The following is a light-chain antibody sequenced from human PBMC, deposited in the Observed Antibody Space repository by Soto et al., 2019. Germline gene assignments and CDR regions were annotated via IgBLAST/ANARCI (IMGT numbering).Light chain of an antibody. J-gene: IGKJ2*01. V-gene: IGKV3-20*01. CDR1: ESVDRKY. Sequence: EVVLTQSPGTLSLSPGERATLSCRASESVDRKYLAWYQQKPGQAPRMLFYSASSRATGIPDRFTGSGSGTDFTLIISRLAPEDFAVYFCQHHDDSWVTFAQGTNLEIK. CDR3: QHHDDSWVT. CDR2: SAS.